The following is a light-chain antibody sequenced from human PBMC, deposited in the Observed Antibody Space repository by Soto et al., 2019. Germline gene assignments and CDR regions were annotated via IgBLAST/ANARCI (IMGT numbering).Light chain of an antibody. J-gene: IGLJ2*01. Sequence: QSVLTQPPSASGTPGQRVTISCSGSSSNIGSNTVNWYQQLPGTAPKLLIYSNNQRPSGVSNRFSGSKSGNTASLIISGLQAEDEADYYCSSYTSSSTLVFGGGTKVTVL. CDR1: SSNIGSNT. CDR3: SSYTSSSTLV. CDR2: SNN. V-gene: IGLV1-44*01.